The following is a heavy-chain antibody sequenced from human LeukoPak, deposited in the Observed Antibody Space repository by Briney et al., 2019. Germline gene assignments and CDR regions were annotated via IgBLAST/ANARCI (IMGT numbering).Heavy chain of an antibody. V-gene: IGHV4-59*01. CDR2: IYYSGST. D-gene: IGHD3-22*01. CDR1: GGSISSYY. CDR3: ASHFVSGIHYDSSGWSWDY. Sequence: PSETLSLTCTVSGGSISSYYWSWIRQPPGKGLEWVGYIYYSGSTNYNPSLKSRVTISVDTSKNQFSLKLSSVTAADTAVYYCASHFVSGIHYDSSGWSWDYWGQGALVTVSS. J-gene: IGHJ4*02.